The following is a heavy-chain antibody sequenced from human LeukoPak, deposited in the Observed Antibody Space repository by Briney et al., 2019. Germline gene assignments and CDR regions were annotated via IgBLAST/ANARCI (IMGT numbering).Heavy chain of an antibody. Sequence: WASVKVSCKASGGTFSSYAISWVRQAPGQGLEWMGGIIPIFGTANYAQKFQGRVTITADESTSTAYMELSSLRSEDTAVYYCAKDLYSYALSFDYWGQGTLVTVSS. CDR1: GGTFSSYA. CDR2: IIPIFGTA. D-gene: IGHD5-18*01. CDR3: AKDLYSYALSFDY. V-gene: IGHV1-69*13. J-gene: IGHJ4*02.